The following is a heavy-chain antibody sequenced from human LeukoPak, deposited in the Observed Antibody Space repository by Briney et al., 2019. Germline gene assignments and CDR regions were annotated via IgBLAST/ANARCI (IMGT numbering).Heavy chain of an antibody. CDR2: INHSGST. CDR3: ARGYGEYSGYDYVYYFDY. D-gene: IGHD5-12*01. CDR1: GGFFSGYY. Sequence: SETLSLTCAVYGGFFSGYYWSWIRQPPGKGLEWIGEINHSGSTNYNPSLKSRVTISVGTSKNQFSLKLSSVTAADTAVYYCARGYGEYSGYDYVYYFDYWGQGTLVTVSS. V-gene: IGHV4-34*01. J-gene: IGHJ4*02.